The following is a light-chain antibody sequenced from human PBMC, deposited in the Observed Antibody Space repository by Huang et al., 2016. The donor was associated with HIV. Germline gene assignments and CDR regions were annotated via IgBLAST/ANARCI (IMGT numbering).Light chain of an antibody. Sequence: EIVLTQSPGTLSVSPGERATLSCRASQRISSGYFAWYQHKPGQAPRLLIYSASSRATGTPDRFSGRGFGTDFTLTISRLEPEDSAVYYCQQYGSSPPYTFGQGTKLEIK. V-gene: IGKV3-20*01. CDR1: QRISSGY. J-gene: IGKJ2*01. CDR3: QQYGSSPPYT. CDR2: SAS.